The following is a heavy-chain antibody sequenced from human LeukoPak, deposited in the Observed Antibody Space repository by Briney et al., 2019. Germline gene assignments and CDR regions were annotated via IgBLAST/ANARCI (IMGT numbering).Heavy chain of an antibody. CDR1: GASISSYF. CDR2: IYYSGDT. D-gene: IGHD4-23*01. Sequence: SETLSLTCTVSGASISSYFWNWIRQPPGKGLEWIGYIYYSGDTNYNPSLKSRVTISVDSSKSQFSLRLTSVTAADTAVYYCARSPDYGGNLDYWGQGTLVTVSS. J-gene: IGHJ4*02. V-gene: IGHV4-59*01. CDR3: ARSPDYGGNLDY.